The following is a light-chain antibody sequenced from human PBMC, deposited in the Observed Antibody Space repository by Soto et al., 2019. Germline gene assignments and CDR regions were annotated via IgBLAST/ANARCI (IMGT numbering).Light chain of an antibody. CDR3: QQYDNLPLT. V-gene: IGKV1-33*01. CDR1: QDISNY. J-gene: IGKJ4*01. CDR2: DAS. Sequence: DIQMTQSPSSLSASVGDRVTITCQASQDISNYLNWYQQKPGKAPKLLIYDASNLETGVPSRFSGSGAGTDFTCTISSLQPEDIATSYCQQYDNLPLTFGGGTKVEIK.